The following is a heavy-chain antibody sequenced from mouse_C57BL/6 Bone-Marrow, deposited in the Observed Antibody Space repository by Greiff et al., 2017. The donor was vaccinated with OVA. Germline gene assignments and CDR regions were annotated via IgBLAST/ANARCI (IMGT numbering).Heavy chain of an antibody. J-gene: IGHJ3*01. Sequence: VQLQQPGAELVKPGASVKLSCKASGYTFTSYWMQWVKQRPGQGLEWIGEIDPSDSYTNYNQKFKGKATLTVDTSSSTAYMQLSSLTSEDSAVYYCALGYDWGQGTLVTVSA. V-gene: IGHV1-50*01. CDR3: ALGYD. CDR1: GYTFTSYW. CDR2: IDPSDSYT. D-gene: IGHD2-2*01.